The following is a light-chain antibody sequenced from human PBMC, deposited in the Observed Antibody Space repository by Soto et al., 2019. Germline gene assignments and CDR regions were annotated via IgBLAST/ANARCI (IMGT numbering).Light chain of an antibody. V-gene: IGKV3-15*01. CDR1: QSVSDK. CDR3: QQYNNWPPWT. J-gene: IGKJ1*01. Sequence: EIVMTQSPATVSVSPGERATLSCRASQSVSDKLAWYQQKPGQAPRLLIYHASARATGIPARFSGSGSGTEFTLTISGLQSEDFAVYYCQQYNNWPPWTFGKGTKVDIK. CDR2: HAS.